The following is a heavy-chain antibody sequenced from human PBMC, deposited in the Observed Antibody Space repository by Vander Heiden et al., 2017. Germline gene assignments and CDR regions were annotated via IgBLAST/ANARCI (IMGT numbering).Heavy chain of an antibody. V-gene: IGHV4-59*01. Sequence: QVQLQESGPGLVKPSETLSLTCTVSGGSISSYYWSWIRQPPGKGLVWIGYIYYSRRTTYTPSLKSRVTISVDTSKNQFSLKLSSVPAAHTAVYYCARDIAAARTHRFDPGGQGTLVTVCS. CDR2: IYYSRRT. D-gene: IGHD6-13*01. CDR1: GGSISSYY. J-gene: IGHJ5*02. CDR3: ARDIAAARTHRFDP.